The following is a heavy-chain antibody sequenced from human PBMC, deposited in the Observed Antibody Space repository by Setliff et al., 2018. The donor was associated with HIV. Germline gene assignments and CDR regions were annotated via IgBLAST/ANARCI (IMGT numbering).Heavy chain of an antibody. CDR3: ASAGAWQRNALDI. V-gene: IGHV1-46*01. CDR1: GYSFTNHY. CDR2: INPTGGST. D-gene: IGHD5-12*01. Sequence: ASVKVSCKPSGYSFTNHYMHWVRQAPGQGLEWMGVINPTGGSTRNTQKFQGRVAMTRDTSTSTVYMELSSLRSEDPAVYYCASAGAWQRNALDIWGQGTMVTVSS. J-gene: IGHJ3*02.